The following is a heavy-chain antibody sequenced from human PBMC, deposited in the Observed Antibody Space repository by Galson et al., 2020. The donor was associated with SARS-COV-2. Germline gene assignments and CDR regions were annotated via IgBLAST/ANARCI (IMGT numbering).Heavy chain of an antibody. J-gene: IGHJ4*02. CDR1: GGSISSGGYY. CDR2: IYYSGST. CDR3: ARVMRWLQYRHFDD. V-gene: IGHV4-31*03. Sequence: SETLSLTCTVSGGSISSGGYYWSWIRQHPGKGLEWIGYIYYSGSTYYNPSLKSRVTISVDTSKNQFSLKLSSVTAADTAVYYCARVMRWLQYRHFDDWGQGTLVTVSS. D-gene: IGHD5-12*01.